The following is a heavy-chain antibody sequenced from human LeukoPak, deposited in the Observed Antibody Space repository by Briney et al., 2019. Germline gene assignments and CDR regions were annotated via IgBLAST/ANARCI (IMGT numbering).Heavy chain of an antibody. D-gene: IGHD3-3*02. Sequence: SETLSLTCAVYGGSFSGYYWSWIRQPPGKGPEWIGEINHSGSTNYNPSLKSRVTISVDTSKNQFSLKLSSVTAADTAVYYCARGRIFRCYFDYWGQGTLVTVSS. CDR2: INHSGST. CDR3: ARGRIFRCYFDY. J-gene: IGHJ4*02. V-gene: IGHV4-34*01. CDR1: GGSFSGYY.